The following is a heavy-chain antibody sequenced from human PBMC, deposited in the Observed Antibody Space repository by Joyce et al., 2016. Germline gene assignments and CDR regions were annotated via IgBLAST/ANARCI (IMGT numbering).Heavy chain of an antibody. V-gene: IGHV3-30*18. J-gene: IGHJ3*02. D-gene: IGHD3-10*01. CDR1: GFTFRSYG. Sequence: QVQLVESGGGVVQPGRSLRLSCAASGFTFRSYGVHWVRQAPGKGLEWVAFISYDGSSKYFLDSVKGRFTISRDNSKNTLSLQMNSLRAEDTAVYYCAKGQATMIRGIITTGAFDMWGQGTMVIVSS. CDR2: ISYDGSSK. CDR3: AKGQATMIRGIITTGAFDM.